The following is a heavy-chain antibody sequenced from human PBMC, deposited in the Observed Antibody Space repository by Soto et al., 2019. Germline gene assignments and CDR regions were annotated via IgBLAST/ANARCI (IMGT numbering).Heavy chain of an antibody. Sequence: QVQLVESGGGVVQPGRSLRLSCAASGFTFSSYAMHWVRQAPGKGLEWVAVISYDGSNKYYADSVKGRFTISRDNSKNTLYLQMNSLRAEDTAVYYCERDLPHPDYWGQGTLVTVSS. V-gene: IGHV3-30-3*01. CDR1: GFTFSSYA. CDR3: ERDLPHPDY. CDR2: ISYDGSNK. J-gene: IGHJ4*02.